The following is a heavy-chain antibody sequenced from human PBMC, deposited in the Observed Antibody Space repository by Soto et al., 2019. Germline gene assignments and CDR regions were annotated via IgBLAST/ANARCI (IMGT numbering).Heavy chain of an antibody. V-gene: IGHV4-59*01. Sequence: SETLSLTCSVSGGSISSYYWSWIRQPPGKGLEWIGYIYSSGSTHYNPSLQNRVTISIDTSKNQVSLKVNSVTAADTAVYYCARDHPHSYGVYYFDYWGQGTPVTVSS. CDR3: ARDHPHSYGVYYFDY. CDR2: IYSSGST. D-gene: IGHD5-18*01. J-gene: IGHJ4*02. CDR1: GGSISSYY.